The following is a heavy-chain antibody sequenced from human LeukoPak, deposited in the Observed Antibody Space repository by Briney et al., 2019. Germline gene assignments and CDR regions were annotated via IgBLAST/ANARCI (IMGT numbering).Heavy chain of an antibody. CDR2: IYTSGST. CDR3: ATTIAAAEAFDI. Sequence: SETLSLTCTVSGGSISSGSYYWSWLRQPAGKGLEWIGRIYTSGSTNYNPSLKSRVTISVDTSKNQFSLKLSSVTAADTAVYYCATTIAAAEAFDIWGQGTMVTVSS. J-gene: IGHJ3*02. V-gene: IGHV4-61*02. D-gene: IGHD6-13*01. CDR1: GGSISSGSYY.